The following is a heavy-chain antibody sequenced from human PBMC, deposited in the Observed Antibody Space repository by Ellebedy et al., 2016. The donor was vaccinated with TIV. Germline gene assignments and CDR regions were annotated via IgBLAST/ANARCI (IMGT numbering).Heavy chain of an antibody. CDR3: ARTYSSGWYDWFDP. J-gene: IGHJ5*02. D-gene: IGHD6-19*01. V-gene: IGHV4-61*08. Sequence: GSLRLXCTVSGGSIRSGGYYWSWIRQHPGKGLEWIGYIYYSGSTNYNPSLKSRVTISVDTSKNQFSLKLSSVTAADTAVYYCARTYSSGWYDWFDPWGQGTLVTVSS. CDR1: GGSIRSGGYY. CDR2: IYYSGST.